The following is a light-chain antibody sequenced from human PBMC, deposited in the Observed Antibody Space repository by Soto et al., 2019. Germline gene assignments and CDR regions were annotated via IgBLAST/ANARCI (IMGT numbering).Light chain of an antibody. J-gene: IGKJ4*01. V-gene: IGKV1-33*01. CDR3: QQYDNFPLT. CDR2: DAS. Sequence: DIQVTQSLPSLSAPVGDRVTITCQASQDISKFLNWYQQKGGRAPKLLISDASDLEPGVPSRFSGSGSGTDFTLTISSLQPEDIATYYCQQYDNFPLTFGGGTKVDIK. CDR1: QDISKF.